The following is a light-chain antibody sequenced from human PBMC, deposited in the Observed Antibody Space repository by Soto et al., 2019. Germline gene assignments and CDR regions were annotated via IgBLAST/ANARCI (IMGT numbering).Light chain of an antibody. CDR3: QTWGSGIPVV. V-gene: IGLV4-69*01. CDR2: LNSDGSH. Sequence: QLVLTQSPSASASLGASVKLTCTLSSGHSSYAIAWHQQQPEKGPRYLMKLNSDGSHSKGDGIPDRFSGSSSGAERYLTISSLQSEEEADYYCQTWGSGIPVVFGGGTKVTVL. CDR1: SGHSSYA. J-gene: IGLJ2*01.